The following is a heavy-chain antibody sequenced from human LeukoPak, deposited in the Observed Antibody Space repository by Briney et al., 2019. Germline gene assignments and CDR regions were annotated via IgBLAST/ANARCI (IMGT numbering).Heavy chain of an antibody. J-gene: IGHJ5*02. Sequence: ASVKVSCKASGYPFTSYYMHWVRQAPGQGLEWMGIINPRGGSISYAQKFQGRVTMTRDMSTSTVYMELSSLRSEDTAVYYCARGGYSSPRGWFDPWGQGTLVTVSS. CDR3: ARGGYSSPRGWFDP. V-gene: IGHV1-46*01. CDR1: GYPFTSYY. CDR2: INPRGGSI. D-gene: IGHD6-13*01.